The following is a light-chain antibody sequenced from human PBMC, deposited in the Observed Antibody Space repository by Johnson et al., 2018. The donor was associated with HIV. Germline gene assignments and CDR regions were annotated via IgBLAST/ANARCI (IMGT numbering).Light chain of an antibody. J-gene: IGLJ1*01. V-gene: IGLV1-51*01. Sequence: QSVLTQPPSVSAAPGQKVTISCSGSSSNIGSHYVSWYQQFPGTVPKLLIYDNNKRPSGIPDRVSGSKSGTSATLGITVLQTGDEADYYCGTWDSSLNAYVFGTGTKVTVL. CDR2: DNN. CDR1: SSNIGSHY. CDR3: GTWDSSLNAYV.